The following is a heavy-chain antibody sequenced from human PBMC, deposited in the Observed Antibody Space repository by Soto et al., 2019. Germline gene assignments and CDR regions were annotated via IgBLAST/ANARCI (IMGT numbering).Heavy chain of an antibody. CDR2: IYYSGST. CDR3: ARLPPSGSYDY. J-gene: IGHJ4*02. V-gene: IGHV4-59*08. Sequence: SQTLSLTCTVSGGSISSYYWSWIRQPPGKGLEWIGYIYYSGSTNYNPSLKSRVTISVDTSKNQFSLKLSSVTAADTAVYYCARLPPSGSYDYWGQGTLVTVSS. CDR1: GGSISSYY. D-gene: IGHD1-26*01.